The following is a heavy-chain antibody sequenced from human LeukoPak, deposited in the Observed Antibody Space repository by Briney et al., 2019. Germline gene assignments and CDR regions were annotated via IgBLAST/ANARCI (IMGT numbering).Heavy chain of an antibody. CDR3: ARDGDGYNYGTFSDY. Sequence: SVTVSCKASGGTFSSYAISWVRQAPGQGLEWMGRIIPIFGTANYAQKFQDRVTITTDESTSTAYMELSSLRSEDTAVYYCARDGDGYNYGTFSDYWGQGTLVTVSS. D-gene: IGHD5-24*01. CDR1: GGTFSSYA. CDR2: IIPIFGTA. V-gene: IGHV1-69*05. J-gene: IGHJ4*02.